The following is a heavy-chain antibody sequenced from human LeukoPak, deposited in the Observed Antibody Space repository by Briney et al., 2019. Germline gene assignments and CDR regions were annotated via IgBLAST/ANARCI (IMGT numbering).Heavy chain of an antibody. V-gene: IGHV3-15*01. CDR2: IKSKTDGGTT. CDR1: GFTFSNAW. D-gene: IGHD6-13*01. J-gene: IGHJ4*02. Sequence: PGGSLRLSCAASGFTFSNAWMSWVRQAPGKGLEWVGRIKSKTDGGTTDYAAPVKGRFTISRDDSKNTLYLQMNSLKTEDTAVYYCTTEGDGSWSWKWYYFDYWGQGTLVTVSS. CDR3: TTEGDGSWSWKWYYFDY.